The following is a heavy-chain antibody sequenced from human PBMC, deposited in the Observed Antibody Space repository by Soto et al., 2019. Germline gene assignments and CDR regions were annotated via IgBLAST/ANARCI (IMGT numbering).Heavy chain of an antibody. CDR3: ASANWYSEY. J-gene: IGHJ4*02. CDR1: GDTFTSFD. CDR2: ISAYNGNT. Sequence: CKESGDTFTSFDLGWVRQAPGQGLEWMGWISAYNGNTNYAQKLQGRVTMSVDTSKNRVSLNLTSLTAADTAIYYCASANWYSEYWRQGTLVTVSP. V-gene: IGHV1-18*01. D-gene: IGHD7-27*01.